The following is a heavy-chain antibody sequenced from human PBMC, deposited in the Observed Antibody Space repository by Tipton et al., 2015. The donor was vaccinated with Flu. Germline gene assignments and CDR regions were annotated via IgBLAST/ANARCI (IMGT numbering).Heavy chain of an antibody. J-gene: IGHJ4*02. CDR2: IKTKTDGGTT. D-gene: IGHD2-2*01. CDR1: GFTFSNAW. Sequence: GSLRLSCAASGFTFSNAWMNWVRQAPGKGLEWVGRIKTKTDGGTTDYAAPVKGRFTISRDDSKNTQYLQMNSLKTEDTAVYYCTTDGEYCSSTTCYAGGTDYWGQGTLVTVSS. V-gene: IGHV3-15*01. CDR3: TTDGEYCSSTTCYAGGTDY.